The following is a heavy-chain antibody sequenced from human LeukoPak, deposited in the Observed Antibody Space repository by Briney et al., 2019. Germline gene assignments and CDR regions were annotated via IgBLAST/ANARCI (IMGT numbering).Heavy chain of an antibody. Sequence: GGSLRLSCAASGFTFSSYTMNWVRQAPGKGPEWVSSITSSSSYIYYADSVKGRFTISRDNARNSLYLQMNSLRAEDTAVYYCAKDSDPDYWGQGTLVTVSS. J-gene: IGHJ4*02. CDR2: ITSSSSYI. CDR1: GFTFSSYT. V-gene: IGHV3-21*04. CDR3: AKDSDPDY.